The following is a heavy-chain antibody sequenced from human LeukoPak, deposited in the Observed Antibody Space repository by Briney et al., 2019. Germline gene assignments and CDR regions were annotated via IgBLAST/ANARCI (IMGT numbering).Heavy chain of an antibody. CDR2: IYSDNT. Sequence: GGSLRLSCTVSVFTVSSNSMSWVRHALGKGLEWVSFIYSDNTHYSDSVKGRFTISRDNSKNTLYLQMNSLRAEDTAVYYCAGFRGQPPVAPLDYWGQGTLVTVSS. CDR1: VFTVSSNS. CDR3: AGFRGQPPVAPLDY. J-gene: IGHJ4*02. V-gene: IGHV3-53*01. D-gene: IGHD6-19*01.